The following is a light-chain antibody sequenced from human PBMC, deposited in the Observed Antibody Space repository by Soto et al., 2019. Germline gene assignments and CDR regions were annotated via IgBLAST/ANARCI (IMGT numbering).Light chain of an antibody. V-gene: IGLV2-14*01. J-gene: IGLJ2*01. CDR2: DVS. Sequence: QLVLTQPASVSGSPGQSITISCTGTSSDVGGYNYVSWYQQHPGKAPKLMIYDVSNRPSGVSNRFSGSKSGNTASLTISGLQAEDEADYYCSSYTSSSTSWVFGGGTKVTVL. CDR1: SSDVGGYNY. CDR3: SSYTSSSTSWV.